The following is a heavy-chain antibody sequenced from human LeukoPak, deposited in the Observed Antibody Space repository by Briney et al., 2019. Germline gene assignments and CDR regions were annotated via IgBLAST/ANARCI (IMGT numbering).Heavy chain of an antibody. CDR2: IQSKTDGGTT. CDR3: AINDYDDYIPDS. Sequence: GGPLRLSCAASGFTFSHTWMTWVRQAPGKGLEWVGQIQSKTDGGTTDYAAPVKGRFTISRDDSKSTLYLQMNSLKPDDTAVYFCAINDYDDYIPDSWGQGTLVTVSS. J-gene: IGHJ4*02. D-gene: IGHD4-17*01. V-gene: IGHV3-15*01. CDR1: GFTFSHTW.